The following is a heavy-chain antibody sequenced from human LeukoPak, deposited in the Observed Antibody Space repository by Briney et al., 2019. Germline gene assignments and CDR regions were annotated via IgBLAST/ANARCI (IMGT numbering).Heavy chain of an antibody. D-gene: IGHD1-14*01. Sequence: SETLSLTCTVSGASISSFYWSWIRQPPGKGLEWIGYMYYGVSPNYNPSPKSRVITSLDTSKNQFSLKLTAVYYCDRTVYYYVTGRYSYGWYDHWGQGILVTVSS. V-gene: IGHV4-59*08. CDR2: MYYGVSP. CDR3: VTGRYSYGWYDH. CDR1: GASISSFY. J-gene: IGHJ5*02.